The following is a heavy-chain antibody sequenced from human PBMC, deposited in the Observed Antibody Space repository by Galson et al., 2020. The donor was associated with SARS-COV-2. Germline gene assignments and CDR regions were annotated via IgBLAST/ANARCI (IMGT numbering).Heavy chain of an antibody. CDR1: GFTFSSYA. V-gene: IGHV3-30*04. Sequence: GESLKTSCAASGFTFSSYAMHWVRPAPGQGLEWVAVISYDGSNKYYADSVKGRFTISRDNSKNTLYLQMNSLRAEDTAVYYCASEGIAVAGTIFDYWGQGTLVTVSS. D-gene: IGHD6-19*01. CDR3: ASEGIAVAGTIFDY. CDR2: ISYDGSNK. J-gene: IGHJ4*02.